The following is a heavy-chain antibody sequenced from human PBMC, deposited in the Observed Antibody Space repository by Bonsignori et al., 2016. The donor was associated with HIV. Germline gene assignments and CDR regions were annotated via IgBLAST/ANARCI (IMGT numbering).Heavy chain of an antibody. CDR3: ARDSIGITMVRGVPDY. J-gene: IGHJ4*02. V-gene: IGHV3-30-3*01. CDR2: ISYDGSNK. D-gene: IGHD3-10*01. Sequence: VRQMPGKGLEWVAVISYDGSNKYYADSVKGRFTISRDNSKNTLYLQMNSLRAEDTAVYYCARDSIGITMVRGVPDYWGQGTLVTVSS.